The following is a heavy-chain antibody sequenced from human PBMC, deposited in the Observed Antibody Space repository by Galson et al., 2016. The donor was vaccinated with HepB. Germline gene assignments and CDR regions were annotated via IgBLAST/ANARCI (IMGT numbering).Heavy chain of an antibody. D-gene: IGHD2-21*01. J-gene: IGHJ3*02. Sequence: TLSLTCEVSGVSLGSHGYSWNWVRQPPGKGLEWMGYIYHGGSTKYNPSLKSRVTMSLDASKNQFSLNLKSVTAADTAVYYCARGVGVRGAFDIWGQGTKVTVSS. CDR3: ARGVGVRGAFDI. V-gene: IGHV4-30-2*01. CDR2: IYHGGST. CDR1: GVSLGSHGYS.